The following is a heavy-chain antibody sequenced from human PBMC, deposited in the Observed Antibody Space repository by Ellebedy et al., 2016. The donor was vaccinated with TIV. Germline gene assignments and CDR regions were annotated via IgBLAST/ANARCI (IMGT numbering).Heavy chain of an antibody. CDR3: VRGVGP. CDR2: ISSSSDAI. V-gene: IGHV3-48*02. Sequence: GGSLRLXXAASGFTFSSSNMNWVRRAPGKGLEWVSYISSSSDAIYYADSVKGRFTISRDNAKNSLFLQMNSLRDEDTAVYYCVRGVGPWGPGTLVTVS. CDR1: GFTFSSSN. D-gene: IGHD1-26*01. J-gene: IGHJ5*02.